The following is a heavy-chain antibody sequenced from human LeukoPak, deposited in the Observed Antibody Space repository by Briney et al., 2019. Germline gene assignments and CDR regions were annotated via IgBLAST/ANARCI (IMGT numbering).Heavy chain of an antibody. J-gene: IGHJ4*02. Sequence: ASVKISCRASGGTFSSYAISWVRQAPGQGLEWMGGIIPIFGTANYAQKFQGRVTITTDESTSTAYMELSSLRSEDTAVYYCAADKAVGDSFDYWGQGTLVTVSS. CDR2: IIPIFGTA. D-gene: IGHD2-15*01. CDR1: GGTFSSYA. CDR3: AADKAVGDSFDY. V-gene: IGHV1-69*05.